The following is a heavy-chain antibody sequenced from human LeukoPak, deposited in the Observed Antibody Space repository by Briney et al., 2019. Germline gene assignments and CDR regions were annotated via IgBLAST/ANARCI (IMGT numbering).Heavy chain of an antibody. Sequence: ASVKISCKASGYTFTSYDINWVRQATGQGLEWMGWMNPNSGNTGYAQKFQGRVTMTRNTSISTAYMELSSLRSEDTAVYYCARGRLWYQLPTDWGQGTLVTVSS. CDR3: ARGRLWYQLPTD. V-gene: IGHV1-8*01. D-gene: IGHD2-2*01. CDR1: GYTFTSYD. CDR2: MNPNSGNT. J-gene: IGHJ4*02.